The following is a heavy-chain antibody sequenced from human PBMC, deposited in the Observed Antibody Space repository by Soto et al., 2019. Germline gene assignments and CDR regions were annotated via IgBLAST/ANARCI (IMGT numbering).Heavy chain of an antibody. CDR1: GFTFSSYA. Sequence: PGGSLRLSCSASGFTFSSYAMHWVRQAPGKGLEYVSAISSNGGSTYYADSVKGRFTISRDNSKNTLYLQMSSLRAEDTAVYYCVKVRYSGYDTRYNFDYWGQGTLVTVSS. J-gene: IGHJ4*02. D-gene: IGHD5-12*01. V-gene: IGHV3-64D*06. CDR3: VKVRYSGYDTRYNFDY. CDR2: ISSNGGST.